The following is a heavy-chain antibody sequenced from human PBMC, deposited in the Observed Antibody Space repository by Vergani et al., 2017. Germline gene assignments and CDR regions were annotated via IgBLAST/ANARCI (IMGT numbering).Heavy chain of an antibody. J-gene: IGHJ5*02. CDR1: GGSIRSHKW. CDR2: THESETS. Sequence: QVHLQESGPGLVKPPGTLSLTCVVSGGSIRSHKWWSWVRQSPGKGLEWIGETHESETSNYNPSLNSRVTISVDKSTNQCSLKLSSVTAADTAVYYCARATVGGYCSSTSCSPHGWFDPWGQGTLVIVSS. D-gene: IGHD2-2*01. CDR3: ARATVGGYCSSTSCSPHGWFDP. V-gene: IGHV4-4*03.